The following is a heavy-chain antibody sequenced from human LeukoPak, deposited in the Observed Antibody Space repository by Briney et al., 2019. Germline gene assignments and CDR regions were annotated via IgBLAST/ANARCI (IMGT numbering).Heavy chain of an antibody. CDR3: ARISYSSSPSYYFDY. CDR1: GYSFTSYW. J-gene: IGHJ4*02. V-gene: IGHV5-51*01. Sequence: GESLKISCKGSGYSFTSYWIGWVRQMPGKGLEWMGIIYPGDSDTRYSPSFQGQVTISADKSISTAYLQWSSLKASDTAIYYCARISYSSSPSYYFDYWGQGTLVTVSS. D-gene: IGHD6-13*01. CDR2: IYPGDSDT.